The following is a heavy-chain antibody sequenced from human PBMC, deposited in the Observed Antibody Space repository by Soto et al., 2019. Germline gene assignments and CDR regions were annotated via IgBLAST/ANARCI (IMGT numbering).Heavy chain of an antibody. V-gene: IGHV1-3*01. CDR3: ASTRLRFLEWLFA. D-gene: IGHD3-3*01. CDR2: INAGNGNT. J-gene: IGHJ5*02. CDR1: GYTFTSYA. Sequence: QVQLVQSGAQVKKPGASVQVSCKASGYTFTSYAMHWVRQAPGQRLEWMGWINAGNGNTKCSQKFQGRVTITRDTSASTAYMELSSLRSEDTAVYYCASTRLRFLEWLFAWGQGTLVTVSS.